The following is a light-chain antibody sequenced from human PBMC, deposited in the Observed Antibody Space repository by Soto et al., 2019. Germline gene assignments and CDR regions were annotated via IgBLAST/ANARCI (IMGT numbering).Light chain of an antibody. J-gene: IGLJ2*01. V-gene: IGLV1-44*01. Sequence: QSVLTQPPSASGTPGQRVTISCSRSSSNIGSNSVNWYQQFPGTAPKLLMYKDNERPSGVPDRFSGSKSATSASLAISGLQSEDEADYYCAVWDGSLNGMLFGGGTQLTVL. CDR2: KDN. CDR3: AVWDGSLNGML. CDR1: SSNIGSNS.